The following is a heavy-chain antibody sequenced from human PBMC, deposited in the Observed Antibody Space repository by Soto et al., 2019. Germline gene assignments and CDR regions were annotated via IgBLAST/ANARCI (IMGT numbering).Heavy chain of an antibody. CDR1: GXTFDDNA. D-gene: IGHD3-16*01. V-gene: IGHV3-9*01. J-gene: IGHJ4*02. Sequence: SLRLSCAVSGXTFDDNAMHWVRQAPEKGLEWVSGINWKSDIGYADSVKGRFTISIDNAENSLYLQMNSLRSEDTALYYCAISQDRGGRTTFIYWGQGTQATVSS. CDR3: AISQDRGGRTTFIY. CDR2: INWKSDI.